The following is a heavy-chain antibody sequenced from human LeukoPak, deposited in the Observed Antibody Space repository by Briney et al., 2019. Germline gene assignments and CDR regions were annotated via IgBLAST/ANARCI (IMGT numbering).Heavy chain of an antibody. CDR3: ARVGYCSGGSCPHPYYFDY. Sequence: GASVKVSCKASGYTFTSYGISWVRQAPGQGLEWMGWISAYNGNTNYAQKPQGRVTMTTDTSTSTAYMELRSLRSDDTAVYYCARVGYCSGGSCPHPYYFDYWGQGTLVTVSS. CDR2: ISAYNGNT. CDR1: GYTFTSYG. J-gene: IGHJ4*02. D-gene: IGHD2-15*01. V-gene: IGHV1-18*01.